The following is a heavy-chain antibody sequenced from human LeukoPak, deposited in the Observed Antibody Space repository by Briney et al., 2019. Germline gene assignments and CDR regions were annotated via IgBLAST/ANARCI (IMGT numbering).Heavy chain of an antibody. Sequence: SETLSLTCAVYGGSFSGYYWSWIRQPPGKGLEWIGEINHSGSTNYNPSLKSRVIISVDTSKNQFSLKLSSVTAADTAVYYCARSSVVLYYYYGMDVWGQGTTVTVSS. D-gene: IGHD6-6*01. CDR1: GGSFSGYY. V-gene: IGHV4-34*01. CDR2: INHSGST. CDR3: ARSSVVLYYYYGMDV. J-gene: IGHJ6*02.